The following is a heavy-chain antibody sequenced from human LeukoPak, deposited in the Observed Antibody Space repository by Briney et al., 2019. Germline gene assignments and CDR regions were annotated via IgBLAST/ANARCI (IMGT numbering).Heavy chain of an antibody. D-gene: IGHD3-3*01. CDR3: ARAAYYDFWSGYYSYGMDV. Sequence: ASVKVSCKASGYTFTSYDINWVRQATGQGLEWMGWMNPNSGNTGYAQKFQGRVTMTRNTSISTAYMELSSLRSGDTAVYYCARAAYYDFWSGYYSYGMDVWGQGTTVTVSS. V-gene: IGHV1-8*01. CDR1: GYTFTSYD. CDR2: MNPNSGNT. J-gene: IGHJ6*02.